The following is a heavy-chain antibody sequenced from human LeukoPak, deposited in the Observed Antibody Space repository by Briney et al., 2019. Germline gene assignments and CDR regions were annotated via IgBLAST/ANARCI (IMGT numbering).Heavy chain of an antibody. J-gene: IGHJ4*02. Sequence: GRSLRLSCAASGFTFSSYAMHWVRQAPGKGLEWVAVISYDGSNKYYADSVKGRFTISRDNSKNTLYLQMNSLRAEDTAVYYCARDYDYGNYFGYWGQGTLVTVSS. CDR2: ISYDGSNK. D-gene: IGHD4-17*01. V-gene: IGHV3-30-3*01. CDR1: GFTFSSYA. CDR3: ARDYDYGNYFGY.